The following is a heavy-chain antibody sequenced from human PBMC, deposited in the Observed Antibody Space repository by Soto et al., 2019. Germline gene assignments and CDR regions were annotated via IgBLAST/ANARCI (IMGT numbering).Heavy chain of an antibody. V-gene: IGHV4-30-4*01. D-gene: IGHD3-22*01. J-gene: IGHJ3*02. CDR3: ARDQMVGNYYDSSGPGAFDI. CDR2: IYYSGST. Sequence: QVQLQESGPGLVKPSQTLSLTCTVSGGSISSGDYYWSWIRQPPGKGLEWIGYIYYSGSTYYNPSLKSRVTISVDTSKNQFSLKLSSVTAVDTAVYYCARDQMVGNYYDSSGPGAFDIWGQGTMVTVSS. CDR1: GGSISSGDYY.